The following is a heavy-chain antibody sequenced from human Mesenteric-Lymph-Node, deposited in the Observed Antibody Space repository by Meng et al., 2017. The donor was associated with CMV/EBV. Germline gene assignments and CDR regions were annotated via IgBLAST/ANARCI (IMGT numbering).Heavy chain of an antibody. D-gene: IGHD3-3*01. J-gene: IGHJ5*02. CDR3: GRGFWPDP. CDR2: IKDDGSEK. CDR1: GFTFSAYW. Sequence: GESLKISCAGSGFTFSAYWMTWVRQGPGKGLEWVASIKDDGSEKYYVDSVKGRFSISRDNANDSVYLEMTSLRDEDTAVYYCGRGFWPDPWGQGQLVTVSS. V-gene: IGHV3-7*01.